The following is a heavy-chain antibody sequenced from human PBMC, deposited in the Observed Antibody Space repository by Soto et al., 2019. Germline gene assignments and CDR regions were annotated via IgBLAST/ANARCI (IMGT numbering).Heavy chain of an antibody. CDR2: INPNSGGT. CDR1: GYTFTGYY. CDR3: ARSYCSGGSCLRAHYFEY. V-gene: IGHV1-2*04. D-gene: IGHD2-15*01. Sequence: ASVKVSCKASGYTFTGYYMHWVRRAPGQGLEWMGWINPNSGGTNYAQKFQGWVTMTRDTSISTAYMELSRLRSDDTAVYYCARSYCSGGSCLRAHYFEYWGQGTLV. J-gene: IGHJ4*02.